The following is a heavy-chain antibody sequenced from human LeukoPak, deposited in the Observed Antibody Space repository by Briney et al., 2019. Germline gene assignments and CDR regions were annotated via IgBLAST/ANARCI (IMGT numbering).Heavy chain of an antibody. J-gene: IGHJ3*02. CDR3: ARAYDFWSGHNSFDI. D-gene: IGHD3-3*01. CDR2: ISAYNGNT. Sequence: GASVKVSCKASGGTFSSYAISWVRQAPGQGLEWMGWISAYNGNTNYAQKLQGRVTMTTDTSTSTAYMELRSLRSDDTAVYYCARAYDFWSGHNSFDIWGQRTMVTVSS. CDR1: GGTFSSYA. V-gene: IGHV1-18*01.